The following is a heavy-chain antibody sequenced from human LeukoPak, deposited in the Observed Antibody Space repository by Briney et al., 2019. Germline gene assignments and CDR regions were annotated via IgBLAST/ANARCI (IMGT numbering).Heavy chain of an antibody. CDR3: AREFVVVTACPWFDP. CDR2: IYTSGST. Sequence: SETLSLTCTVSGGSVSSGSYYRSWIRQPAGKGLEWIGRIYTSGSTNYNPSLKSRVTISVDTSKNQFSLKLSSVTAADTAVYYCAREFVVVTACPWFDPWGQGTLVTVSS. CDR1: GGSVSSGSYY. D-gene: IGHD2-21*02. J-gene: IGHJ5*02. V-gene: IGHV4-61*02.